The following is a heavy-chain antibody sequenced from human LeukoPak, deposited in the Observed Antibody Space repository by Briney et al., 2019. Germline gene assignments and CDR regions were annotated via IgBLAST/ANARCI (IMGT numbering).Heavy chain of an antibody. J-gene: IGHJ5*02. Sequence: GGSLRLSCAASGFTFSRYWMHSVRQAPGKGLVWVSRINSDGRSTNYADSVKGRFSISRDNAKITLYLQMNSLRAEDTAVYYCARDPASYYYDSSGAPWWFDPWGQGTLVTVSS. CDR3: ARDPASYYYDSSGAPWWFDP. CDR1: GFTFSRYW. CDR2: INSDGRST. D-gene: IGHD3-22*01. V-gene: IGHV3-74*01.